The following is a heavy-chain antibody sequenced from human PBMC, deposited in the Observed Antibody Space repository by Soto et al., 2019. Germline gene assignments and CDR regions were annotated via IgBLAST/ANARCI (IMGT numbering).Heavy chain of an antibody. CDR2: IWSDGKKE. Sequence: QVQLVESGGGVVQPGRSLRLSCVGSGFPFWHYGMHWVRQAPGKGLEWVAVIWSDGKKESYADFVKGRFAISRDNFKDTLYLKVSSRRAEDTAVYYCARDRDGGWVHMDVWGQGTTVTVSS. J-gene: IGHJ6*02. CDR3: ARDRDGGWVHMDV. V-gene: IGHV3-33*01. CDR1: GFPFWHYG. D-gene: IGHD6-19*01.